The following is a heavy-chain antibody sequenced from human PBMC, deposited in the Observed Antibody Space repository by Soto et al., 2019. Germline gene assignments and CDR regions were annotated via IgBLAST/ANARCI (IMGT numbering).Heavy chain of an antibody. V-gene: IGHV4-30-2*01. Sequence: KPWEPLSLTCAVSGASIGCAAYSWIGCRQPQGGGLDWICYIYHSGTILYNPSLKTRLTISLDMSNNKSAQTLNTVTAPQAAVYYCARAQFYSGSGNYNLLMFDPWGQGTQVTVSS. CDR3: ARAQFYSGSGNYNLLMFDP. D-gene: IGHD3-10*01. CDR1: GASIGCAAYS. CDR2: IYHSGTI. J-gene: IGHJ5*02.